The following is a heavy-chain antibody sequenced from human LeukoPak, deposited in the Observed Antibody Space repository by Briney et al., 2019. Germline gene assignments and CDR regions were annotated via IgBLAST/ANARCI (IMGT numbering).Heavy chain of an antibody. V-gene: IGHV3-30*09. CDR3: ARDPKGGAPDYFDH. CDR2: ISSDGIIE. D-gene: IGHD3-16*01. CDR1: AFTFSDFA. Sequence: GTSLRLSCVPSAFTFSDFAMHWVRQAPGGGRGWQAVISSDGIIEFYADAVEGRFAISRDNSHNSLFLEMSSLTTEDTAVYYCARDPKGGAPDYFDHWGQGALVTVSS. J-gene: IGHJ4*02.